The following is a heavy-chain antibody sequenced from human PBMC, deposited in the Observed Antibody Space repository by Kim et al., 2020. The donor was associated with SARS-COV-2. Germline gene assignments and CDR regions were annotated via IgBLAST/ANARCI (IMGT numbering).Heavy chain of an antibody. D-gene: IGHD6-6*01. J-gene: IGHJ4*02. CDR2: DSST. V-gene: IGHV5-10-1*01. CDR3: ARGGKYSR. Sequence: DSSTNYSPSFQGHVTISADKSISTAYLQWSSLKASDTAMYYCARGGKYSRWGQGTLVTVSS.